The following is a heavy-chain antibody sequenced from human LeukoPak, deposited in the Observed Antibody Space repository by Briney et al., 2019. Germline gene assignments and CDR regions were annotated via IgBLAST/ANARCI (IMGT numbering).Heavy chain of an antibody. J-gene: IGHJ4*02. D-gene: IGHD2-21*02. CDR2: INTDGSST. CDR3: ARDSAYCGGDCYSFDY. CDR1: GFTFSSYG. Sequence: GGSLRLSCAASGFTFSSYGMHWVRQAPGKGLVWVSRINTDGSSTNYADSVKGRFTISRDNAKNTLYLQMNSLRAEDTAVYYCARDSAYCGGDCYSFDYWGQGTLVTVSS. V-gene: IGHV3-74*01.